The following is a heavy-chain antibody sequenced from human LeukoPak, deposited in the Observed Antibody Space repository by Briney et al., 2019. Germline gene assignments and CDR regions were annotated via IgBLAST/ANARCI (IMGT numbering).Heavy chain of an antibody. CDR3: ARDRVHYYGSGSYTPLTY. CDR2: ISYDGSNK. Sequence: GGSLRLSCAASGFTFSSYGMHWVRQAPGKGLEWVAVISYDGSNKYYADSVKGRFTISRDNSKNTLYLQMNSLRAEDTAVYYCARDRVHYYGSGSYTPLTYWGQGTLVTVSS. D-gene: IGHD3-10*01. J-gene: IGHJ4*02. CDR1: GFTFSSYG. V-gene: IGHV3-30*03.